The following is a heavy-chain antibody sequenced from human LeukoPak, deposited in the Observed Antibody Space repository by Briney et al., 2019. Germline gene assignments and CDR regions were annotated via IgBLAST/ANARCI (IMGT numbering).Heavy chain of an antibody. V-gene: IGHV1-69*05. J-gene: IGHJ4*02. Sequence: GASVKVSCKAFGGSFSSEAISWVRQAPGQGLEWMGGIIPIFGTANYAQKFQGRVTITTDESTSTAYMEVISLRSEDTAVYYCGRKAGDCGGGSCYSIDYWGQGTLVTVSS. CDR3: GRKAGDCGGGSCYSIDY. CDR2: IIPIFGTA. CDR1: GGSFSSEA. D-gene: IGHD2-15*01.